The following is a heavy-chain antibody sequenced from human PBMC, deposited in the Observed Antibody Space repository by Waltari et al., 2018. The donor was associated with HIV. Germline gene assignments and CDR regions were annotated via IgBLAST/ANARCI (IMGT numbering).Heavy chain of an antibody. CDR1: GFNFRTYS. CDR3: ARTDTAMVSGSDS. Sequence: EVQLVESGGGLVKPGGSLRLSCAASGFNFRTYSFHWVRQAPGKGLEWVSSISSYSSYVFYSDSVKGRFTISRDNAKNSLSLEMNSLRVEDTAVYFCARTDTAMVSGSDSWGQGALVTVSS. V-gene: IGHV3-21*02. J-gene: IGHJ4*02. CDR2: ISSYSSYV. D-gene: IGHD5-18*01.